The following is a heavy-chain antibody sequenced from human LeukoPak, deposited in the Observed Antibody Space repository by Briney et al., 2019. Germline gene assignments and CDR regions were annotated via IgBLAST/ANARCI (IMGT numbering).Heavy chain of an antibody. CDR2: ISYSGST. CDR1: GGSISSYY. CDR3: ARHYYSSGSYYSRSYYYGMDV. V-gene: IGHV4-59*08. Sequence: SETLSLTCTVSGGSISSYYWTWIRQPPGKGLEWIGYISYSGSTNYNPFLKSRVTISVDMSKNQFSLKLSSVTAADTAVYSCARHYYSSGSYYSRSYYYGMDVWGQGTSVTVSS. J-gene: IGHJ6*02. D-gene: IGHD3-10*01.